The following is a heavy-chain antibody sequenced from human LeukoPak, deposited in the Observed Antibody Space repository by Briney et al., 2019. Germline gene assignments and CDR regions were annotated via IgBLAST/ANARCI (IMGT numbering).Heavy chain of an antibody. CDR2: IRFDGSNK. Sequence: PGGSLRLSCAASGFTFSGYGMHWVRQAPGKGLEWVAFIRFDGSNKYYADSVKGRFTISRDNSKNTLYLQMNSLRTEDTAVYYCAKETYGWFDPWGQGTLVTVSS. J-gene: IGHJ5*02. V-gene: IGHV3-30*02. CDR1: GFTFSGYG. D-gene: IGHD4-17*01. CDR3: AKETYGWFDP.